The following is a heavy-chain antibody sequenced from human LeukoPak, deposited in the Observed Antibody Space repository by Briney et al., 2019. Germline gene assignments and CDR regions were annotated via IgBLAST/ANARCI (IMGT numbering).Heavy chain of an antibody. J-gene: IGHJ5*02. CDR3: ARDYCSGGACHQFLS. V-gene: IGHV3-48*04. D-gene: IGHD2-15*01. CDR2: ISSSSGSI. Sequence: TGGSLRLSCAASGFTVSSNAMNWVRQAPGKGLEWVSYISSSSGSIYYADSVKGRFTISRDNAKNSLYLKMNSLSADDTAVYYCARDYCSGGACHQFLSWGQGTLVTVSS. CDR1: GFTVSSNA.